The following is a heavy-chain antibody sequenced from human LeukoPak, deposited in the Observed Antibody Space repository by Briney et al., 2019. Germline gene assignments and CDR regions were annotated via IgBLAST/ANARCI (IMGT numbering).Heavy chain of an antibody. CDR3: ARDVGTTYYDFWSGYYKGMDAFDI. V-gene: IGHV5-51*01. D-gene: IGHD3-3*01. J-gene: IGHJ3*02. CDR1: GYSFTSYW. CDR2: IYPGDSDT. Sequence: KNGESPKISCKGSGYSFTSYWISWVRQMPGKGLEWMGIIYPGDSDTRYSPSFQGQVTISADKSISTAYLQWSSLKASDTAMYYCARDVGTTYYDFWSGYYKGMDAFDIWGQGTMVTVSS.